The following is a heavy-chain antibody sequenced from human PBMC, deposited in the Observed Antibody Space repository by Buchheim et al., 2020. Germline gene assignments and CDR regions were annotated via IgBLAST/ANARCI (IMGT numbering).Heavy chain of an antibody. V-gene: IGHV3-48*01. CDR1: GFTFSSYS. CDR3: ARDRLDYYGSSGYHLFDY. J-gene: IGHJ4*02. CDR2: ISSSSSTI. Sequence: EVQLVESGGGLVQPGGSLRLSCAASGFTFSSYSMNWVRQAPGKGLEWVSYISSSSSTIYYADSVKGRFTISRDNAKNSLYLQMNSLRAEDTAVYYCARDRLDYYGSSGYHLFDYWGQGTL. D-gene: IGHD3-22*01.